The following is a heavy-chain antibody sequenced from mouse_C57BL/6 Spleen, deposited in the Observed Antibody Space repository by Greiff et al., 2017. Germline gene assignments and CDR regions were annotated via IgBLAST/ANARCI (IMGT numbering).Heavy chain of an antibody. V-gene: IGHV5-17*01. CDR2: ISSGSSTI. D-gene: IGHD1-1*01. CDR1: GFTFSDYG. Sequence: VKLVESGGGLVKPGGSLKLSCAASGFTFSDYGMHWVRQAPEKGLEWVAYISSGSSTIYYADKVKGRFTISSDNAKNTLCLQMPSLRSEDTAMYYCARDYGSWFAYWGQGTLVTVSA. J-gene: IGHJ3*01. CDR3: ARDYGSWFAY.